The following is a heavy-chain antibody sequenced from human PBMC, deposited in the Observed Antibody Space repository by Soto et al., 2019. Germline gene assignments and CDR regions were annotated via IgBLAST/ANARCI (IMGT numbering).Heavy chain of an antibody. CDR1: GYTFTGYY. D-gene: IGHD2-15*01. Sequence: ASVKVSCKASGYTFTGYYMHWVRQAPGQGLEWMGWINPNSGDTNYAQKFQGWVTMTRDTSISTAYMELSRLRSDDTAVYYCARGAVASIVVVVAATGAFDIWGQGTMVTVSS. V-gene: IGHV1-2*04. CDR3: ARGAVASIVVVVAATGAFDI. J-gene: IGHJ3*02. CDR2: INPNSGDT.